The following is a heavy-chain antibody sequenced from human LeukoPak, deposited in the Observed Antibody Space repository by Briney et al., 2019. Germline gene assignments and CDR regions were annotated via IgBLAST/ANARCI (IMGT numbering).Heavy chain of an antibody. V-gene: IGHV3-74*01. J-gene: IGHJ4*02. Sequence: GGSLRLSCAVSGFTFSMDWMQWVRQAPGKGLVWVSRLNSDGSSTDYADSVKGRFTISRDNAKNTLYLQMNSLRAEDTALYYCVRSFYTSSALGYWGQGTLVTVSS. CDR2: LNSDGSST. CDR3: VRSFYTSSALGY. CDR1: GFTFSMDW. D-gene: IGHD3-16*01.